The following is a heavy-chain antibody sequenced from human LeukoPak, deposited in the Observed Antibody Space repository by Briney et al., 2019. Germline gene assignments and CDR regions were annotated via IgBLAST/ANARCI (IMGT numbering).Heavy chain of an antibody. CDR2: IYYDGSNI. CDR3: ARDWKTNSFDY. J-gene: IGHJ4*02. D-gene: IGHD1-1*01. CDR1: EFTFTTYG. Sequence: PGGSLRLSCAASEFTFTTYGMHWVRQAPGKGLEWVAFIYYDGSNIYYADYVEGRFTITRDIPKNALYLQMDSLRAEDTAIYYCARDWKTNSFDYWGQGTLVTVSS. V-gene: IGHV3-33*01.